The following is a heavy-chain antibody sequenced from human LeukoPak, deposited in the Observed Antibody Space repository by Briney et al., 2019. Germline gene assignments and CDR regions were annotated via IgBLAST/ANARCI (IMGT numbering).Heavy chain of an antibody. CDR2: IYYSGST. V-gene: IGHV4-61*01. J-gene: IGHJ4*02. CDR3: ARGGLGATFDY. D-gene: IGHD1-26*01. Sequence: SETLSLTCTVSGGSFSSGSYYWSWIRQPPGRGLEWIGYIYYSGSTNYNPSLKSRVTISVDTSKNQFSLKLSSVTAADTAVYYCARGGLGATFDYWGQGTLVTVSS. CDR1: GGSFSSGSYY.